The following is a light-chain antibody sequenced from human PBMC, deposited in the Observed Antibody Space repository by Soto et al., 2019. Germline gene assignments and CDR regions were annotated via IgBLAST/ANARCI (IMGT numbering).Light chain of an antibody. CDR3: QQRSNWLRT. CDR2: DAS. CDR1: QSVSSY. V-gene: IGKV3-11*01. Sequence: EIVLTQSPATLSLSPGERATLSCRASQSVSSYLAWYQQKPGQAPRLLIYDASNRATGIPARFSGSGSGTDFTPTISSLEPEDFAVYYCQQRSNWLRTFGGGTKVEIK. J-gene: IGKJ4*01.